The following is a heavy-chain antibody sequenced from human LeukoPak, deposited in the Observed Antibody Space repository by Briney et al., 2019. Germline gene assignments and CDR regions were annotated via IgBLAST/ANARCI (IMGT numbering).Heavy chain of an antibody. V-gene: IGHV3-48*03. CDR3: ARDRAGGAYYYDSSGYYY. CDR2: ISSSGNTI. J-gene: IGHJ4*02. CDR1: GFMFSSYA. Sequence: GGSLRLSCVASGFMFSSYAMNWVRQAPGKGLEWVSYISSSGNTIYYADSVKGRFTISRDNAKDSLYLQMNSLRAEDTAVYYCARDRAGGAYYYDSSGYYYWGQGTLVTVSS. D-gene: IGHD3-22*01.